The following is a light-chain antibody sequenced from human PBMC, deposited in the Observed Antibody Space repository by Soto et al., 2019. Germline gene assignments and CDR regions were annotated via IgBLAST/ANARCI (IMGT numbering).Light chain of an antibody. V-gene: IGLV2-8*01. Sequence: QSVLTQPPSASGSPGQSVTISCTGSSSDVGGYEYVSWYQQHPGKAPKLIIYEVIKRPSGVPDRFSGSKSGNTASLTVSGLQAEDDADYYCSSYSGSNSLHVLFGGGTKLTVL. CDR3: SSYSGSNSLHVL. CDR1: SSDVGGYEY. J-gene: IGLJ2*01. CDR2: EVI.